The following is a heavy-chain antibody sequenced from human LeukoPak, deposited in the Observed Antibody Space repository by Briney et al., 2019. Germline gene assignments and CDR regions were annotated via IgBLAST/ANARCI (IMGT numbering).Heavy chain of an antibody. V-gene: IGHV3-30*02. CDR1: GFTFSSYG. J-gene: IGHJ5*02. CDR2: IRYDGSNK. D-gene: IGHD3-10*01. Sequence: GGSLRLSCAASGFTFSSYGMHWVRQAPGKGLEWVAFIRYDGSNKYYADSVKGRFTISRDNSKNTLYLQMNSLRAEDTAVYYCAKDYSKTSYYGSGTYYRPNWFDPWGQGTLVTVSS. CDR3: AKDYSKTSYYGSGTYYRPNWFDP.